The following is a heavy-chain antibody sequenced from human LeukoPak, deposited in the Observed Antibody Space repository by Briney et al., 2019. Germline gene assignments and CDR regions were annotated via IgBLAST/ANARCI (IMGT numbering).Heavy chain of an antibody. J-gene: IGHJ4*02. CDR3: ARWGSGWYYFDY. D-gene: IGHD6-19*01. CDR1: GGSFSDYY. CDR2: INHSGSA. V-gene: IGHV4-34*01. Sequence: SETLSLTCAVYGGSFSDYYWTWIRQPPGKGLEWIGEINHSGSANYNPSLKSRVTISADTSKNQFSLKLNSVTAADTAVYYCARWGSGWYYFDYWGQGALVTVSS.